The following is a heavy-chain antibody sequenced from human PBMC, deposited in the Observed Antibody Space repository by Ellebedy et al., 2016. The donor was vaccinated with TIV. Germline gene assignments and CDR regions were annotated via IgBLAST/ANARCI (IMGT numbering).Heavy chain of an antibody. CDR2: LYFSGST. CDR3: ATSAAIDAFDI. CDR1: GGSIMRSGHY. D-gene: IGHD6-25*01. J-gene: IGHJ3*02. Sequence: SETLSLTXSVSGGSIMRSGHYCTWIRQPPGKGLEWIGGLYFSGSTWYNPSLKSRVTISVDTSKNLFSLRLRSVTASDTAVYYCATSAAIDAFDIWGQGTMVTVSS. V-gene: IGHV4-39*02.